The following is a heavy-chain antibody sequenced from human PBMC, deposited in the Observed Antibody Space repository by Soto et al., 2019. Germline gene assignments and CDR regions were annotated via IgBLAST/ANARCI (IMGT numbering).Heavy chain of an antibody. Sequence: LRLSCEVSGFTVSNHFMNWVRQAPGKGLDWVSVFYSDNTTFYSDSVKGRFTISRDTSKNALYLQMNSLRAEDTAVYYCATRVGVMGRYYFDYWGQGALVTVSS. J-gene: IGHJ4*02. V-gene: IGHV3-53*01. CDR2: FYSDNTT. D-gene: IGHD3-16*01. CDR3: ATRVGVMGRYYFDY. CDR1: GFTVSNHF.